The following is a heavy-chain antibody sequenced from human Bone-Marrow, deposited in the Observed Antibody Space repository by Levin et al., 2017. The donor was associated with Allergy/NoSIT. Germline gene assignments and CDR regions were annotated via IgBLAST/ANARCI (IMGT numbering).Heavy chain of an antibody. Sequence: SETPSLTCTVSGGSISSYYWNWIRQPPGKGLEWIGYIYYSGSSNYSPSLKSRVTISVDTSKSQFSLKLSSVTAADTAVYYCVGLSALHSNMVDKLLWGRGTLVTVSS. CDR3: VGLSALHSNMVDKLL. V-gene: IGHV4-59*01. D-gene: IGHD3-10*01. CDR1: GGSISSYY. J-gene: IGHJ4*02. CDR2: IYYSGSS.